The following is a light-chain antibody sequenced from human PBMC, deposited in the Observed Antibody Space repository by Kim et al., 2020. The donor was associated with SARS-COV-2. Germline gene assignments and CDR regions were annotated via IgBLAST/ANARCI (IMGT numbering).Light chain of an antibody. CDR1: SSNIGAGYD. CDR2: GGT. V-gene: IGLV1-40*01. Sequence: QSVLTQPPSVSGAPGQRVTISCTGSSSNIGAGYDVHWYQQVPGKAPKLLIDGGTNRPSGVPARLFGSKSGTSASLAITGLQAEDEADYYCQSYDSSLSAWVFGGGTQLTVL. CDR3: QSYDSSLSAWV. J-gene: IGLJ3*02.